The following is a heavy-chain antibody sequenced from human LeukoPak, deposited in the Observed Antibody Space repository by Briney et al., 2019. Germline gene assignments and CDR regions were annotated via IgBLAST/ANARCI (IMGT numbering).Heavy chain of an antibody. J-gene: IGHJ4*02. CDR3: AKSKPYYYGSGSYYKNPFDD. D-gene: IGHD3-10*01. CDR2: ISGSGDST. V-gene: IGHV3-23*01. CDR1: GFTSSSYT. Sequence: GGSLRLSCAASGFTSSSYTMNWVRQAPGKGLEWVSGISGSGDSTYYADSVRGRSTISRDNSKNTLYLQMNSLRAEDTALYYCAKSKPYYYGSGSYYKNPFDDWGQGTLVTVSS.